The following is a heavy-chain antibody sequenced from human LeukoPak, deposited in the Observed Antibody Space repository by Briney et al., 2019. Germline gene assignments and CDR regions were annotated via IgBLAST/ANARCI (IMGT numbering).Heavy chain of an antibody. CDR2: ISAYNGDT. CDR1: GYTFTSYG. J-gene: IGHJ4*02. V-gene: IGHV1-18*01. CDR3: ATPRGYSYGSGGFDY. Sequence: ASVKVSCKASGYTFTSYGISWVRQAPGQGLEWMGWISAYNGDTNYAQKLQGRVTMTTDTSTSTAYMELRSLRSDDTAVYYCATPRGYSYGSGGFDYWGQGTLVTVSS. D-gene: IGHD5-18*01.